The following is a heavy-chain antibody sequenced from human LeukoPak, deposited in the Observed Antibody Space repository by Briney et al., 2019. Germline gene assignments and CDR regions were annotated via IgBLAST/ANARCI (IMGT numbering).Heavy chain of an antibody. J-gene: IGHJ4*02. V-gene: IGHV4-4*07. CDR2: IYNSGNT. CDR3: ARHMPASVGALIYFDY. Sequence: MTSETLSLTCTVSGGSISRYYWSWIRQPGGKGLEWIGHIYNSGNTNYNPSLKSRVTMSVDTSKNQISLKLNSMTAADTAVYFCARHMPASVGALIYFDYWGQGTLVTVSS. D-gene: IGHD4/OR15-4a*01. CDR1: GGSISRYY.